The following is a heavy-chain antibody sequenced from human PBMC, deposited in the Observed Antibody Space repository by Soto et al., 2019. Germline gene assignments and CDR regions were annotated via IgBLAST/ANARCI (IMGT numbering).Heavy chain of an antibody. J-gene: IGHJ4*02. V-gene: IGHV1-69*01. D-gene: IGHD6-6*01. Sequence: QVHLVQSGAEVTKAGSSVKFSCKASGGTFSSHAFSWVRQAPGQGLEWVGGIIPIFETANYAQEFQGRVTISADESTNKVIVELNNLRSDDPAIYFCAIIDRSSSIGNHWAPGTQVTVS. CDR1: GGTFSSHA. CDR2: IIPIFETA. CDR3: AIIDRSSSIGNH.